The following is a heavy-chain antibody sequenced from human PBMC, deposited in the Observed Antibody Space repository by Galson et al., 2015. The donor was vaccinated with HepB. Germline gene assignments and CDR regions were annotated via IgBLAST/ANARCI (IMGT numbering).Heavy chain of an antibody. Sequence: SVKVSCKASGGTFSSYAISWVRQAPGQGLEWMGGIIPIFGTANYAQKFQGRVTITADESTSTAYMELSSLRSEDTAVYYCARLYYDFWSGYYPGPYYYYGMDVWGQGTTVTVSS. V-gene: IGHV1-69*13. J-gene: IGHJ6*02. CDR3: ARLYYDFWSGYYPGPYYYYGMDV. CDR1: GGTFSSYA. CDR2: IIPIFGTA. D-gene: IGHD3-3*01.